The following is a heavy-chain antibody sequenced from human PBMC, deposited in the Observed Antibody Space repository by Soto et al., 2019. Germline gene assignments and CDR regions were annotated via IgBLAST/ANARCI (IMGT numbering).Heavy chain of an antibody. J-gene: IGHJ3*01. CDR1: GGSFRNNA. CDR2: ILPVYDTT. D-gene: IGHD3-16*01. V-gene: IGHV1-69*06. CDR3: ARMRGMRLGSFDV. Sequence: QEKLVQTGAEVKTPGSSVKVSCKISGGSFRNNAFSWVRQAPGQGLEWMGQILPVYDTTKYARKFEGRVTITADKSTTTLHMELEAVRSDDTAVYYCARMRGMRLGSFDVWGQGTTVSVSS.